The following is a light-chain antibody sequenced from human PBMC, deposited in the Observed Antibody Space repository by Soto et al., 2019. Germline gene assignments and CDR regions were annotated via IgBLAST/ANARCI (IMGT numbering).Light chain of an antibody. CDR1: SSNIGAGYD. CDR3: SSFTSSHTYV. Sequence: QSVLTQPPSVSGAPGQRVTISCSGSSSNIGAGYDVHWFQQFPGTAPQLLIHGNSNRPSGVPERFSGSKSGTSASLAITGLQAGDEADYYCSSFTSSHTYVFGTGTKVTVL. J-gene: IGLJ1*01. V-gene: IGLV1-40*02. CDR2: GNS.